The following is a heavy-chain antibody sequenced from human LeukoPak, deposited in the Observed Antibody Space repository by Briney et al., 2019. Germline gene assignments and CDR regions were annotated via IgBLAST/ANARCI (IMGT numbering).Heavy chain of an antibody. CDR2: IYHSGST. CDR1: GGSISSGGYY. D-gene: IGHD6-13*01. V-gene: IGHV4-30-2*01. Sequence: SQTLSLTCTVSGGSISSGGYYWSWIRQPPGKGLEWIGYIYHSGSTYYNPSLKSRVTISVDRSKNQFSLKLSSVTAADTAVYYCARWEKPAAGPYYFDYWGQGTLVTVSS. CDR3: ARWEKPAAGPYYFDY. J-gene: IGHJ4*02.